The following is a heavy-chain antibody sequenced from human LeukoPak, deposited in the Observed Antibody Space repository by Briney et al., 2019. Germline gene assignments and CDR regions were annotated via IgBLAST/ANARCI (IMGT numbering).Heavy chain of an antibody. V-gene: IGHV3-30*02. CDR3: AQDRFCSSDSCSLGTTWFDP. CDR2: IRYDGSDP. Sequence: PGGSLRLSCATSGFVFSDYGIHWVRQAPGKGLEWVAFIRYDGSDPNYPDSVKGRFTISRDNSKNMVQLQMNSLRVEDTAVYYCAQDRFCSSDSCSLGTTWFDPWGQGTLVTVSS. CDR1: GFVFSDYG. J-gene: IGHJ5*02. D-gene: IGHD2-2*01.